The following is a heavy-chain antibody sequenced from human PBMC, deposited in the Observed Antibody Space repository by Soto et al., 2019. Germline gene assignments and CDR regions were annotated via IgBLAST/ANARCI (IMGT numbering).Heavy chain of an antibody. CDR3: ARLEINGYMDV. V-gene: IGHV5-51*03. J-gene: IGHJ6*04. Sequence: EVQLVQSGTEVKKPGESLKISCKGSGYIYTNYWIGWVRQMPGKSLEWMGIIFPGDSDTRYSPSFQGQVTMSADKSTRTAYLQWSSLKASDTAMYYCARLEINGYMDVWGKGTTVTVSS. CDR2: IFPGDSDT. CDR1: GYIYTNYW. D-gene: IGHD6-25*01.